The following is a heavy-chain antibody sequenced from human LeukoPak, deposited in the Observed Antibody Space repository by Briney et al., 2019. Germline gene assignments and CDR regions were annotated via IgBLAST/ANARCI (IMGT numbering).Heavy chain of an antibody. CDR2: GGGDGDT. D-gene: IGHD2/OR15-2a*01. V-gene: IGHV3-23*01. CDR3: AKNRGKYYRSYFTDV. Sequence: GGSLRLSCAASGFTFSTFAMSWVRQAPGKGLEWVSNGGGDGDTYYADSVKGRFTISRDNSKSTLYLQMNSLTAEDTAIYYCAKNRGKYYRSYFTDVWGKGTTVTVSS. J-gene: IGHJ6*03. CDR1: GFTFSTFA.